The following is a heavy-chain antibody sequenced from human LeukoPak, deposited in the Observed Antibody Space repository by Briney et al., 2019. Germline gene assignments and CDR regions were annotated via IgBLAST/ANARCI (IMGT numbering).Heavy chain of an antibody. CDR2: IYYTGST. CDR1: GGSISSSSYY. Sequence: SETLSLTCTVSGGSISSSSYYWGWIRQPPGKGLEWIGYIYYTGSTNCNPSLNSRVTISVDTSKNQFSLKLSSVTAADTAVYYCARSSVGTFDYWGQGTLVTVSS. V-gene: IGHV4-61*05. D-gene: IGHD5/OR15-5a*01. J-gene: IGHJ4*02. CDR3: ARSSVGTFDY.